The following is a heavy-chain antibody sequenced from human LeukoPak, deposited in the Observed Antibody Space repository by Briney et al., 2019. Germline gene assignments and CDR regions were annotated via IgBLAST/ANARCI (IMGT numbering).Heavy chain of an antibody. CDR3: AKDQGFSYYYLDY. CDR1: GFTYKSHA. V-gene: IGHV3-23*01. Sequence: GGSLRLSCVASGFTYKSHAMSWVRQAPGKGLEWVSGISANGATTYYTDSVRGRFTISRDNSKNTVYLQMSSLSAEDTAIYYRAKDQGFSYYYLDYWGQGILVTVSS. D-gene: IGHD5-18*01. CDR2: ISANGATT. J-gene: IGHJ4*02.